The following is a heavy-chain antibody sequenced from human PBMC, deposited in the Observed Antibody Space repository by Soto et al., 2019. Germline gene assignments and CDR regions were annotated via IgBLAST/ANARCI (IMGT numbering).Heavy chain of an antibody. V-gene: IGHV3-30*03. CDR2: ISYDGSNK. D-gene: IGHD4-4*01. CDR1: GFAFSSYG. CDR3: ERPYLQLYFDS. J-gene: IGHJ4*02. Sequence: PGGSLRLSCAASGFAFSSYGMHWVRQAPGKGLEWVAVISYDGSNKYYADSVKGRFTIPRDNSKNTLYLQMNSLRAEDTAVYYRERPYLQLYFDSWGEGTLVTV.